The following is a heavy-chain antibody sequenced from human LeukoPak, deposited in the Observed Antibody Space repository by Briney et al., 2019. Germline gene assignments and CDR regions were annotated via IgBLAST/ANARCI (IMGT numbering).Heavy chain of an antibody. V-gene: IGHV3-23*01. D-gene: IGHD6-19*01. CDR1: GFTFSSSA. J-gene: IGHJ4*02. CDR3: AKVHSSGWYRLPFDY. Sequence: PGGSLRLSCAASGFTFSSSAMSWVRQAPGKGLEWVSNISGSGSGGSTYYADSVKGRFTISRDNSKNTLYLQMNSLRAEDTAVYYCAKVHSSGWYRLPFDYWGQGTLVTVSS. CDR2: ISGSGSGGST.